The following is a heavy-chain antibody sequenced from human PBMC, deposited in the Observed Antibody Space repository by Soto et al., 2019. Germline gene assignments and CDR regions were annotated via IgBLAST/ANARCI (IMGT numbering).Heavy chain of an antibody. CDR1: GGSISRSSW. CDR3: ATYSVRYFDY. V-gene: IGHV4-4*02. CDR2: TYHCWGT. Sequence: SWTLCLTSAVSGGSISRSSWWGWGRPPPGIGLEWIGDTYHCWGTNYNRSLKSRVTISIDKSKNQFSLKLSSATAAASAVYYCATYSVRYFDYWGQGTLVTVSS. J-gene: IGHJ4*02. D-gene: IGHD2-21*01.